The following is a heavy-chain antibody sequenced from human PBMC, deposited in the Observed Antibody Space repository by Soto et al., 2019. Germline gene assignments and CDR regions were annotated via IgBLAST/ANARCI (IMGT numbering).Heavy chain of an antibody. V-gene: IGHV4-59*08. CDR1: GGKRRDHC. J-gene: IGHJ4*02. CDR2: IYYSGST. D-gene: IGHD2-15*01. Sequence: SETHRLSYVVFGGKRRDHCCRWIRQPPGKGLEWIGYIYYSGSTYYNSSLKSRVTISLDTSKNQFSLKLSSVTAADTAVYYCARHTPAISISDHWGQGILVTVSS. CDR3: ARHTPAISISDH.